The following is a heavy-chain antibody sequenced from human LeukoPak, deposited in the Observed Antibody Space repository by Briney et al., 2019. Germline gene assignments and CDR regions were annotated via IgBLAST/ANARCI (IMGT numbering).Heavy chain of an antibody. CDR3: ARTYSSSWYGGNYIDY. D-gene: IGHD6-13*01. CDR1: GFTFSDYY. Sequence: PGGSLRLSCVVSGFTFSDYYMSWIRQAPGKGLGWVSDISSSGSTIRYADSVKGRFTISRDNARNSLYLQMNSLRAEDTAVYYCARTYSSSWYGGNYIDYWGQGTLVTVSS. J-gene: IGHJ4*02. CDR2: ISSSGSTI. V-gene: IGHV3-11*04.